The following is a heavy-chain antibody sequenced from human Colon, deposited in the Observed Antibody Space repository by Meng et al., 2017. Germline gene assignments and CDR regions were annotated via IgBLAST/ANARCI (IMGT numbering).Heavy chain of an antibody. V-gene: IGHV1-18*01. CDR1: GYIFNNYA. CDR3: SRDENSSGPTTNWFDP. Sequence: KVSCKASGYIFNNYAISWFRQSPGLGLEWMGWVSAYSGKTIYAQNFQDRLTLTTETSTTTANMELRSLRSDDTAIYYCSRDENSSGPTTNWFDPWGQGTLVTVSS. D-gene: IGHD6-19*01. CDR2: VSAYSGKT. J-gene: IGHJ5*02.